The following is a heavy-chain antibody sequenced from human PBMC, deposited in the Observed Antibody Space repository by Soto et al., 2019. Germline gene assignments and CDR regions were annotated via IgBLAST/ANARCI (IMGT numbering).Heavy chain of an antibody. Sequence: GGSLRLSCAASGFTFSSYGMHWVRQAPGKGLEWVAFISYHGRDKFYADSVKGRFTISRDNSKNTLYLQMDSLRAEDSTVYYCATEGWGSSNSDGGDAFDLWGQGTMVTVSS. CDR2: ISYHGRDK. CDR1: GFTFSSYG. V-gene: IGHV3-30*03. CDR3: ATEGWGSSNSDGGDAFDL. D-gene: IGHD7-27*01. J-gene: IGHJ3*01.